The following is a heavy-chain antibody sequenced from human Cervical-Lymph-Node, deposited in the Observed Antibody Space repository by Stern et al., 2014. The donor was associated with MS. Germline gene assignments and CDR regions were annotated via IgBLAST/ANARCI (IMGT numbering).Heavy chain of an antibody. CDR3: ARDPTFTMFGLVGAVYYGMDT. CDR1: GFPFSTFA. CDR2: FSYDGANE. Sequence: VQLVESGGGVVQPGGSLRLSCVASGFPFSTFAMHWVRQPPGKGLEWVAVFSYDGANEYYADSVRGRVTISRDNSKNTLFLQVNSVTTEDTAVYYCARDPTFTMFGLVGAVYYGMDTWGQGTTVTVSS. D-gene: IGHD3-3*01. J-gene: IGHJ6*02. V-gene: IGHV3-30*04.